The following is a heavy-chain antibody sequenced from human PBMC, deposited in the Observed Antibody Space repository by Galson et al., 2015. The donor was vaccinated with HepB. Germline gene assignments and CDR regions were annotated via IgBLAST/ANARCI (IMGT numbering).Heavy chain of an antibody. CDR1: GFTFGSDA. V-gene: IGHV3-23*01. CDR3: AKIPLRFLEWYPVLVDY. CDR2: ISGSGGTT. Sequence: SLRLSCAASGFTFGSDAMSWVRQAPGKGLEWVSGISGSGGTTYYADSVQGRFTISSDNSKNTLYLQMNSLRVEGTAVYYCAKIPLRFLEWYPVLVDYWGQGTLGTVSS. D-gene: IGHD3-3*01. J-gene: IGHJ4*02.